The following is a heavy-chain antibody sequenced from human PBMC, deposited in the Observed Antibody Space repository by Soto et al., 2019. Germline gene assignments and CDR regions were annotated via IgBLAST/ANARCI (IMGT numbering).Heavy chain of an antibody. V-gene: IGHV1-69*05. CDR1: GGTFSSYA. CDR2: IIPIFGTA. J-gene: IGHJ4*02. CDR3: ARESRYCSGGSCYFLPGIDY. D-gene: IGHD2-15*01. Sequence: QVQLVQSGAEVKKPGSSVKVSCKASGGTFSSYAISWVRQAPGQGLEWMGGIIPIFGTANYAQKFQGRVRITPDESTSSAYMELSRLRSEVTAVYYCARESRYCSGGSCYFLPGIDYWGQGSLVSVSS.